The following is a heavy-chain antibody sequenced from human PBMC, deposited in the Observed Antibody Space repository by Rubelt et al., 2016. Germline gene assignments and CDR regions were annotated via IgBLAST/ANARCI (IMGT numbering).Heavy chain of an antibody. CDR2: ISYDGSNK. V-gene: IGHV3-30*04. CDR1: SSYA. CDR3: ARAMVRGEMGYYYGMDV. J-gene: IGHJ6*02. D-gene: IGHD3-10*01. Sequence: SSYAMHWVRQAPGKGLEWVAVISYDGSNKYYADSVKGRFTISRDNSKNTLYLQMNSLRAEDTAVYYCARAMVRGEMGYYYGMDVWGQGTTVTVSS.